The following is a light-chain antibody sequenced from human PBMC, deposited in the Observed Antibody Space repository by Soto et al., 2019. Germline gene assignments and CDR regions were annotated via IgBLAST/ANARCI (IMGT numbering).Light chain of an antibody. CDR1: SSDVGGYNY. CDR2: DVT. Sequence: QSALAQPASVSSSPGQSITISCTGTSSDVGGYNYVSWYQHHPGKAPKLIIYDVTNRPSEVSNPFSGSKSGNTASLTISGLRPEDEADYYCSSYTTSNTRQIVLGTGTKVTVL. V-gene: IGLV2-14*03. CDR3: SSYTTSNTRQIV. J-gene: IGLJ1*01.